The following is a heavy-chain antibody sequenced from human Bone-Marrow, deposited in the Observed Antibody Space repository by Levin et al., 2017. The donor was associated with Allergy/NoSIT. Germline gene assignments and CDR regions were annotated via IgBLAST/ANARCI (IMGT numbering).Heavy chain of an antibody. Sequence: GGSLRLSCTTSGFTFDDYAMSWFRQAPGKGLEWVALIRNKGYGGTTAYAASVRGRFTISRDDSKSIAYLQMNSLETEDTAVYYCTRVRANNWSAFDAFDIWGQGTLVTVSS. D-gene: IGHD1-1*01. CDR1: GFTFDDYA. V-gene: IGHV3-49*03. CDR2: IRNKGYGGTT. J-gene: IGHJ3*02. CDR3: TRVRANNWSAFDAFDI.